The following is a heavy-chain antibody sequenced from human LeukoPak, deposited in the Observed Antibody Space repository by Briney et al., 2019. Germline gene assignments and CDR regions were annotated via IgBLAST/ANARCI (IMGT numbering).Heavy chain of an antibody. CDR2: IYYSGST. CDR1: GGSVSSGSYY. D-gene: IGHD2-15*01. J-gene: IGHJ3*02. V-gene: IGHV4-61*01. CDR3: ATGGYCSGGSCWADAFDI. Sequence: SETLSLTCTVSGGSVSSGSYYWSWIRQPPGKGLEWIVYIYYSGSTNYNPSLKSRVTISVDTSKNQFSLKLSSVTAADTAVYYCATGGYCSGGSCWADAFDIWGQGTMVTVSS.